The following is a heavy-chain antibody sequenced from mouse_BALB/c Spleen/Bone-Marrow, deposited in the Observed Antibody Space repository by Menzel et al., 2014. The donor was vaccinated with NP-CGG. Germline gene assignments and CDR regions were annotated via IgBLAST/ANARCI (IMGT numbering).Heavy chain of an antibody. J-gene: IGHJ4*01. CDR3: ARQLGPPYAMDY. V-gene: IGHV1-54*01. D-gene: IGHD3-1*01. CDR1: GYAFTNYL. CDR2: INPGSGGT. Sequence: QVQLQQSGAELVRPGTSVKVSCNASGYAFTNYLIEWVKQRPGQGLEWIGVINPGSGGTNYNEKFKGKATLTADKSSSTAYMQLSSLTSDDSAVYFCARQLGPPYAMDYWGQGTSVTVSS.